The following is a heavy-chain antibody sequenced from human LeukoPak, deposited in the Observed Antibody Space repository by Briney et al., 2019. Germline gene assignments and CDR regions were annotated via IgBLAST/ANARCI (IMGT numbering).Heavy chain of an antibody. D-gene: IGHD1-1*01. CDR2: IKADGGEK. Sequence: GGSLRLSCAASGFTFSTYWMNWFRQTPGKGLEWVAKIKADGGEKDHVASVKGRFTISRDNAKNSLYLQMNSLRVEDTAVYYCAKFKTGVTDYWGQGTLVTVSS. CDR1: GFTFSTYW. J-gene: IGHJ4*02. CDR3: AKFKTGVTDY. V-gene: IGHV3-7*01.